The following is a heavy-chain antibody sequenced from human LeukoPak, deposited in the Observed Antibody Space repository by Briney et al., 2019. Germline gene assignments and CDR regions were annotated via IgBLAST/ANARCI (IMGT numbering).Heavy chain of an antibody. CDR3: ARGYCSGGSCYPN. D-gene: IGHD2-15*01. V-gene: IGHV4-34*01. CDR1: GGSFSGYY. CDR2: INHSGST. Sequence: SETLSLTCAVYGGSFSGYYWSWIRQPPGKGLEWIGEINHSGSTNYNPSLKSRVTISVDTSKNQFSLKLSSVTAADTAVYYCARGYCSGGSCYPNWGQGTLVTVSS. J-gene: IGHJ4*02.